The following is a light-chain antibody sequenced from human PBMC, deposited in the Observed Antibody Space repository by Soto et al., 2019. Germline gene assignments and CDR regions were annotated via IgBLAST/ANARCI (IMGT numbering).Light chain of an antibody. CDR3: SSYTGTTSLYI. CDR2: NVT. Sequence: QSALTQPASVSGSPGQSITISCTGTSNDIGRYNYVSWYQQHPGKAPKLIICNVTNRPSGVSHRFSASKSGNTASLTISGLQAEDEADYYCSSYTGTTSLYIFGGGTKLTVL. CDR1: SNDIGRYNY. J-gene: IGLJ1*01. V-gene: IGLV2-14*01.